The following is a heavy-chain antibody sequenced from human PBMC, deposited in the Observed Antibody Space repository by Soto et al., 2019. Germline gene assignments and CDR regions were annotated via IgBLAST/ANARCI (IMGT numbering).Heavy chain of an antibody. D-gene: IGHD7-27*01. J-gene: IGHJ5*02. CDR2: IVPIFGTA. V-gene: IGHV1-69*06. Sequence: GASVKVSCKASGCTFSSYAISWVRQAPGQGLEWMGGIVPIFGTANYAQKFQGRVTITADKSTSTAYMELSSLRSEDTAVYYCARGLGTGGNNWFDPWGQGTLVTVSS. CDR1: GCTFSSYA. CDR3: ARGLGTGGNNWFDP.